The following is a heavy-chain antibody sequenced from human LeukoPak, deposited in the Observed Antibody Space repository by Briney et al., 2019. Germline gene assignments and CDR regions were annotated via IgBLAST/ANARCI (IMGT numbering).Heavy chain of an antibody. CDR1: GFTLSSYS. D-gene: IGHD1-26*01. CDR2: IGSSGSTV. J-gene: IGHJ4*02. Sequence: GGSLRLSCVASGFTLSSYSMNWVRQAPGKGLEWVSYIGSSGSTVYYADSVKGRFTISRGNAKNSLYLQMNSLRAEDTAIYYCAGAKWEPPFDYWGQGTLVTVSS. V-gene: IGHV3-48*01. CDR3: AGAKWEPPFDY.